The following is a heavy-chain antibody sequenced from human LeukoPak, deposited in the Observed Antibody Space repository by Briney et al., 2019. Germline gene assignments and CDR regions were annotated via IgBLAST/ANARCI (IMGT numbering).Heavy chain of an antibody. CDR3: ARDSPPGTYYYDSSGYYLDY. V-gene: IGHV1-46*01. CDR1: GYTFTGYY. Sequence: ASVEVSCKASGYTFTGYYMHWVRQAPGQGLEWMGRINPSGGSTSYAQKFQGRVTMTRDTSTSTVYMELSSLRSEDTAVYYCARDSPPGTYYYDSSGYYLDYWGQGTLVTVSS. CDR2: INPSGGST. D-gene: IGHD3-22*01. J-gene: IGHJ4*02.